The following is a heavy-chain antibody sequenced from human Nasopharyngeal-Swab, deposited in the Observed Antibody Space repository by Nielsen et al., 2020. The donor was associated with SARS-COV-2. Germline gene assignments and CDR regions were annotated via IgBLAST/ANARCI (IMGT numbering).Heavy chain of an antibody. Sequence: GESLKISCAASGFTFSSYAMRWVRQAPGKGLEWVSIISGSGDTTYYADSVKDRFTISRDNSKNTLYLQTNSLRVEDTAVYYCAKAPRVLTYNWFDPWGQGTLVTVSS. D-gene: IGHD2-8*01. V-gene: IGHV3-23*01. J-gene: IGHJ5*02. CDR2: ISGSGDTT. CDR3: AKAPRVLTYNWFDP. CDR1: GFTFSSYA.